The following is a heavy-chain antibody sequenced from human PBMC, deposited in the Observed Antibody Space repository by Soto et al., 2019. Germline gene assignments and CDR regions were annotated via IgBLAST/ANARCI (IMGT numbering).Heavy chain of an antibody. D-gene: IGHD3-22*01. J-gene: IGHJ4*02. CDR1: GFSFSIFA. V-gene: IGHV3-64*02. CDR2: ISSDGDST. CDR3: ARAYYYDRSGYYRGYYFDH. Sequence: EVQLVESGEGLVQPGGSLRLSCAASGFSFSIFAMHWVRQAPGKGLEYVSAISSDGDSTYYADSAKGRFTISRDNSKNTQYLQMGSLRAEDMAVYYCARAYYYDRSGYYRGYYFDHWGQGALVTVSS.